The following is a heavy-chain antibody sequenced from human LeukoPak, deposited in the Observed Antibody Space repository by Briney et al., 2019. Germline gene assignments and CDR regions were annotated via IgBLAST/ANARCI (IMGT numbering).Heavy chain of an antibody. CDR1: GGSISSSSYY. J-gene: IGHJ6*03. D-gene: IGHD3-9*01. Sequence: SETLSLTCTVSGGSISSSSYYWGWIRQPPGKGLEWIGSIYYSGSTYYNPSLKSRVTISVDTSKNQFSLKLSSVTAADTAVYYCARVGGGYFDWLTDYYYYMDVWGKGTTVTVSS. CDR3: ARVGGGYFDWLTDYYYYMDV. CDR2: IYYSGST. V-gene: IGHV4-39*01.